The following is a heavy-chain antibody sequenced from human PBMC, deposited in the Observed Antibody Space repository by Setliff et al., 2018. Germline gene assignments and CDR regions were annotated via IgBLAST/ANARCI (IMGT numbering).Heavy chain of an antibody. V-gene: IGHV4-39*01. CDR1: GGSISSGSYY. J-gene: IGHJ4*01. CDR3: VRPGGTTVVARHFDY. CDR2: IYYSGST. D-gene: IGHD2-15*01. Sequence: KTSETLSLTCTASGGSISSGSYYWTWIRQRPGKGLEWIGYIYYSGSTYYNPSLRSRVTISVDTSRNQFSLELRSVTVAATATSYCVRPGGTTVVARHFDYWGSGILVTVSS.